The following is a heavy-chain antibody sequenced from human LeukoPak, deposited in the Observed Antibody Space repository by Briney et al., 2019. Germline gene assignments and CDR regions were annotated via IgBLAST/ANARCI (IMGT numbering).Heavy chain of an antibody. CDR3: AKVTYYYDSSGYLGY. CDR2: VYSVGST. J-gene: IGHJ4*02. CDR1: GFTVSSNY. Sequence: PGGSLRLSCVASGFTVSSNYMTWVRQAPGKGLEWVSVVYSVGSTYYADSVRGRFTISRDNSKNTLYLQMNSLRAEDTAVYYCAKVTYYYDSSGYLGYWGQGTLVTVSS. D-gene: IGHD3-22*01. V-gene: IGHV3-53*05.